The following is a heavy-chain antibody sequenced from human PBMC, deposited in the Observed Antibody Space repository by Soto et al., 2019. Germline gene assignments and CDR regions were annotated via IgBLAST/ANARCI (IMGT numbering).Heavy chain of an antibody. CDR2: IYYSGST. J-gene: IGHJ3*02. CDR1: GGSISRSSYY. CDR3: ARHMEYDYIWGSYLREDAYDI. Sequence: SETLSLTCTVSGGSISRSSYYWGWIRQPPGKGLEWIGSIYYSGSTYYNPSLKSRVTISVDTSKNQFSLKLSSVTAADTAVYYCARHMEYDYIWGSYLREDAYDIWVQGTMVTVSS. D-gene: IGHD3-16*02. V-gene: IGHV4-39*01.